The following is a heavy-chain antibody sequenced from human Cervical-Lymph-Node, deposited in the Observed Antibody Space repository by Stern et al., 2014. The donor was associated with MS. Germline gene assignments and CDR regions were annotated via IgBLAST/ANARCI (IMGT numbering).Heavy chain of an antibody. Sequence: VQLVESGGGLVQPGGSLRLSCAASGFTFSTYWMSWVRQAPGQGLEWVANINQDGSQTNYVDSVKGRFTISRDNAKNSLFLQVNRLRAEDTAAYYCASHTTKIASGQTYYYYYGMDVWGQGTTVTVSS. CDR3: ASHTTKIASGQTYYYYYGMDV. D-gene: IGHD1-1*01. CDR2: INQDGSQT. J-gene: IGHJ6*02. V-gene: IGHV3-7*01. CDR1: GFTFSTYW.